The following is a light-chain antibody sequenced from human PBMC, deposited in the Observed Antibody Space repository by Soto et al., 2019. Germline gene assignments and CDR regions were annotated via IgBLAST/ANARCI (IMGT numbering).Light chain of an antibody. J-gene: IGLJ1*01. CDR1: SSDVGGYNY. V-gene: IGLV2-11*01. CDR3: CSYAGSFLKV. CDR2: DVR. Sequence: QSVLTQPRSVSGSPGQSVTISCTGTSSDVGGYNYVSWYQQHPGKAPKLMISDVRKRPSGVPDRLSGSKSGNTASLTISGLQAEDEADYYCCSYAGSFLKVFGTGTKVTVL.